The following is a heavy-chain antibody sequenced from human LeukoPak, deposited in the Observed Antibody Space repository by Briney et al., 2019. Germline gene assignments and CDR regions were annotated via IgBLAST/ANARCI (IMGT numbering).Heavy chain of an antibody. CDR3: ARGRSGYFDY. J-gene: IGHJ4*02. D-gene: IGHD2-15*01. V-gene: IGHV1-8*01. CDR2: MNPNIGNT. CDR1: GYTFTSYD. Sequence: ASVKVSCKASGYTFTSYDIHWERQATGQGLEWMGWMNPNIGNTGFAQKCQGRVAMTRNTSISTAYMELSSLRSEDTAVYYCARGRSGYFDYWGQGTLVTVSS.